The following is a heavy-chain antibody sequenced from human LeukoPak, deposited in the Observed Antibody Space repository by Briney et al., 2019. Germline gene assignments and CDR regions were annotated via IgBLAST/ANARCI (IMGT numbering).Heavy chain of an antibody. CDR1: GFTFSNYP. D-gene: IGHD3-16*01. J-gene: IGHJ3*02. CDR3: VTKLYVSHHTHAFDI. CDR2: ISGSGTTI. V-gene: IGHV3-23*01. Sequence: GGSLRLSCTASGFTFSNYPINFVRQAPGKGLDWVPAISGSGTTIYYADAVRGRFTISRDNSKNTVYLQMNSLRAEDTALYYCVTKLYVSHHTHAFDIWGQGTMVTVSP.